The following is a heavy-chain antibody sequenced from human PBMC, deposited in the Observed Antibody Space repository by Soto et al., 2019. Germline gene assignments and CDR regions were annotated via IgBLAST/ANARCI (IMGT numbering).Heavy chain of an antibody. V-gene: IGHV1-46*02. CDR3: ARDAVHIAGRSGFFDN. J-gene: IGHJ4*02. CDR2: INPSRGLT. CDR1: GYMFDNYY. D-gene: IGHD6-19*01. Sequence: ASVKVSCKASGYMFDNYYIHWVRQTPGQGLQWIGVINPSRGLTTYAQKFQGRVSMTRDTSTTTVFMELTSLTSEDTAIYYCARDAVHIAGRSGFFDNWGQGTLVTVYS.